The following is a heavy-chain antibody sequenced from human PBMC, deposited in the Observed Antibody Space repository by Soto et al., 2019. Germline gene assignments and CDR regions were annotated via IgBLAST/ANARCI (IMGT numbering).Heavy chain of an antibody. J-gene: IGHJ6*03. CDR2: ISGSGGST. V-gene: IGHV3-23*01. D-gene: IGHD3-9*01. CDR1: GFTFSSYA. Sequence: GGSLRLSCAASGFTFSSYAMSWVRQAPGKGLEWVSAISGSGGSTYYADSVKGRFTISRGNCKNTLYLQMNSLGAEDTGVYYCAKAPGGILTGYYYYYYYYMDVWGKGTTVTVSS. CDR3: AKAPGGILTGYYYYYYYYMDV.